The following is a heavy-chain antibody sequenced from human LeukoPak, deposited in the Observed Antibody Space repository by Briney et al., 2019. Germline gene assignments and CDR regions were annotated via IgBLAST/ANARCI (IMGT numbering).Heavy chain of an antibody. CDR3: ARDPGVYGGGNSGAFDI. J-gene: IGHJ3*02. D-gene: IGHD4-23*01. V-gene: IGHV3-11*04. Sequence: LSLTCTVSGDSISSDDYYWTWIRQAPGKGLEWVSYISGSGTEYYADSVKGRFTISRDNAQNSLSLQMSSLRAEDTAEYFCARDPGVYGGGNSGAFDIWGQGTMVTVSS. CDR1: GDSISSDDYY. CDR2: ISGSGTE.